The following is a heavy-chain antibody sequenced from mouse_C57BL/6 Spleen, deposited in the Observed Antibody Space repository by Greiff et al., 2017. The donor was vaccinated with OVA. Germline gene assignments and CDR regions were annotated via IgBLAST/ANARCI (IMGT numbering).Heavy chain of an antibody. CDR2: ISGGGGNT. Sequence: EVQRVESGGGLVKPGGSLKLSCAASGFTFSSYTMSWVRQTPEKRLEWVATISGGGGNTYYPDSVKGRFTISRDNAKNTLYLQMSSLRSEDTALYYCARDSPWYFDVWGTGTTVTVSS. V-gene: IGHV5-9*01. CDR1: GFTFSSYT. J-gene: IGHJ1*03. CDR3: ARDSPWYFDV. D-gene: IGHD2-12*01.